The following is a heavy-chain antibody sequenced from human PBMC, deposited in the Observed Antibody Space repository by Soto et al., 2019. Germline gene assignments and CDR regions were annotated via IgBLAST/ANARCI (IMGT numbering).Heavy chain of an antibody. CDR3: ARAYSGRLPRRADYYFAMDV. CDR1: GFTFSAYD. V-gene: IGHV3-13*05. Sequence: PGGSLRLSCAASGFTFSAYDMHWVRQTTGNGLEWVSAIGAADDPYYLGSVKGRFTISRENAKNSLYLQMNSLRAEDTAVYYCARAYSGRLPRRADYYFAMDVWGQGSTVTVSS. J-gene: IGHJ6*02. CDR2: IGAADDP. D-gene: IGHD2-15*01.